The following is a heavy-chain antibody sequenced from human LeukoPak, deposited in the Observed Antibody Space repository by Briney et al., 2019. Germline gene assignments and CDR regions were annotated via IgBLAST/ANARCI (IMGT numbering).Heavy chain of an antibody. V-gene: IGHV1-18*04. Sequence: ASVKVSCKASGYTFTSYGISWVRQAPGQGLEWMGWISAYNDKTNYAQKFQDRVTKTTDTTTSTAYMELRRLRSDDTAVYYCARRGSSWTLESWGQGTLVTVSS. CDR2: ISAYNDKT. CDR1: GYTFTSYG. D-gene: IGHD6-6*01. CDR3: ARRGSSWTLES. J-gene: IGHJ4*02.